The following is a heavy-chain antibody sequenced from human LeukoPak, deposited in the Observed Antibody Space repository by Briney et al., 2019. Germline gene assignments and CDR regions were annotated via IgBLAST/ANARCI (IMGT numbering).Heavy chain of an antibody. CDR3: ARERGSSGGNTNGYFDY. J-gene: IGHJ4*02. CDR1: GFTFSTYE. Sequence: GGSLRLSCAASGFTFSTYELNWVRQAPGKGLDWVSYISSSGDNKYYADSVKGRFTISRDNSKNTLYLQMNSLRAEDTAAYYCARERGSSGGNTNGYFDYWGQGALVTVSS. CDR2: ISSSGDNK. V-gene: IGHV3-48*03. D-gene: IGHD4-23*01.